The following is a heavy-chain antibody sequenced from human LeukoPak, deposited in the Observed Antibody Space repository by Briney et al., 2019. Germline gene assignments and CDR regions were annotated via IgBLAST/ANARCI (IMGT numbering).Heavy chain of an antibody. CDR1: GYTFTGYY. Sequence: SVKVSCKASGYTFTGYYMHWVRQAPGQGLEWMGWINPNSGCTNYAQKFQGRVTMTRDTSISTAYMEMSRLRSDDTAVYYCARVGTGGSYYVVRAGGWFDPWGQGTLVTVSS. V-gene: IGHV1-2*02. J-gene: IGHJ5*02. CDR2: INPNSGCT. CDR3: ARVGTGGSYYVVRAGGWFDP. D-gene: IGHD1-26*01.